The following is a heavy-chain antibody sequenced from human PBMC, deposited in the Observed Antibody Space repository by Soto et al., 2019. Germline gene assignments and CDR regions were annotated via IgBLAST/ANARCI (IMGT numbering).Heavy chain of an antibody. J-gene: IGHJ4*02. Sequence: GGSLRLSCAASGFTFSSYAMSWVRQAPGKGLEWVSAISGSGGSTYYADSVKGRFTISRDNSKNTLYLQMNSLRVEDTAVYYCAKDKEYCSGGSCYPIEFDYWGQGTLVTVSS. CDR3: AKDKEYCSGGSCYPIEFDY. V-gene: IGHV3-23*01. CDR1: GFTFSSYA. CDR2: ISGSGGST. D-gene: IGHD2-15*01.